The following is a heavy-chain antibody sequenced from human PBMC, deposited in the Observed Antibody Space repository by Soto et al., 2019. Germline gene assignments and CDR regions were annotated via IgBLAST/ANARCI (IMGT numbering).Heavy chain of an antibody. CDR2: ISGYNGNT. CDR1: GYTFTDYG. D-gene: IGHD1-1*01. V-gene: IGHV1-18*01. J-gene: IGHJ4*02. Sequence: QVQLVQSGAEVKKPGASVKVSCKASGYTFTDYGISWVRQAPGQGLEWMGWISGYNGNTDYAQSFQRRVTMTTDASTSTAYMELRSLRSDDTAVFSCARDSGTLGVWAYFFDYWGQGTLVTVSS. CDR3: ARDSGTLGVWAYFFDY.